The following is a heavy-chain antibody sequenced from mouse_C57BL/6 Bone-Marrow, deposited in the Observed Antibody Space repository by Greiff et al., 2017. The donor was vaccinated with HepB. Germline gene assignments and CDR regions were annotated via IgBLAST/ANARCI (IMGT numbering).Heavy chain of an antibody. J-gene: IGHJ2*01. CDR3: ARGGSNCLYYFDF. CDR2: IYPGDGGT. CDR1: GYAFSSSW. D-gene: IGHD2-5*01. V-gene: IGHV1-82*01. Sequence: VQLQQSGPELVKPGASVKISCKASGYAFSSSWMNWVKQRPGKGLEWIGRIYPGDGGTNYNGKFKGKATLTADKASSTAYMQLSSLTSEDSAVYFDARGGSNCLYYFDFWGRGTTITVSS.